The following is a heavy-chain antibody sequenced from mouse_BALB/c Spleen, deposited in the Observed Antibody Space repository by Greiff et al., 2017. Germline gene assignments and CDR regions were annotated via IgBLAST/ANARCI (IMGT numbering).Heavy chain of an antibody. CDR2: IDPSDSYT. J-gene: IGHJ1*01. V-gene: IGHV1S29*02. CDR3: ARPYYGSSYGYFDV. Sequence: VQLQQSGPELVKPGASVKISCKASGYTFTDYNMHWVKQSHGKSLEWIGEIDPSDSYTNYNQKFKGKATLTVDKSSSTAYMQLSSLTSEDSAVYYCARPYYGSSYGYFDVWGAGTTVTVSS. CDR1: GYTFTDYN. D-gene: IGHD1-1*01.